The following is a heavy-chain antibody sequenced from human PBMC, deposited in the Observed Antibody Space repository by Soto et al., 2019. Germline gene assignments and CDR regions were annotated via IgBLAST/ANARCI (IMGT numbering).Heavy chain of an antibody. J-gene: IGHJ6*02. D-gene: IGHD2-2*01. Sequence: GGSLRLSCAASGFTFSSYGMHWVRQAPGKGLEWVAVIWYDGSNKYYADSVKGRFTISRDNSKNTLYLQMNSLRAEDTAVYYCASSSLGYCSSTSCPRGYYYGMDVWGQGTTVTVSS. V-gene: IGHV3-33*01. CDR1: GFTFSSYG. CDR3: ASSSLGYCSSTSCPRGYYYGMDV. CDR2: IWYDGSNK.